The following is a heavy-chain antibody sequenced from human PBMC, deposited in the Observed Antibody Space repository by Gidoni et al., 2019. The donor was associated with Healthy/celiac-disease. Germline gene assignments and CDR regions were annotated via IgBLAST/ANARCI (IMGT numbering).Heavy chain of an antibody. V-gene: IGHV4-34*01. CDR3: ARGRYSYGLYYYYYGMDV. Sequence: QVQLQQWGAGQLKPSETLSRTCAVYGGSFRGYYWSWIRQPPGKGLEWIGEINHSGSTNYNPSLKSRVTISVDTSKNQFSLKLSSVTAANTAVYYCARGRYSYGLYYYYYGMDVWGQGTTVTVSS. CDR1: GGSFRGYY. D-gene: IGHD5-18*01. CDR2: INHSGST. J-gene: IGHJ6*02.